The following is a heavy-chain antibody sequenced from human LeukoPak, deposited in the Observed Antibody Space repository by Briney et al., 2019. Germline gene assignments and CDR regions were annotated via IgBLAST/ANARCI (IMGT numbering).Heavy chain of an antibody. Sequence: SVKVSCKASVYTFTSYGIRWVRQTPGKGLEWMGGFDPEDGETIYAQKFQGRVTMTGDTSTDTAYMELSSLRSEDTAVYYCAADSDSRVRLGELSSDLEAFDIWGQGTLVTVSS. CDR2: FDPEDGET. J-gene: IGHJ3*02. CDR3: AADSDSRVRLGELSSDLEAFDI. D-gene: IGHD3-16*02. CDR1: VYTFTSYG. V-gene: IGHV1-24*01.